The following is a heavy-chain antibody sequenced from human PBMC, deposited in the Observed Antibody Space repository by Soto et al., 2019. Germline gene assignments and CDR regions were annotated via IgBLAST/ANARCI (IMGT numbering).Heavy chain of an antibody. Sequence: PGGSLRLSCAASGFTFSSYWMSWVRQAPGKGLEWVANIKQDGSEKYYVDSVKGRFTISRDNAKNSLYLQMNSLRAEDTAVYYCARSLSGYDPSFDYWGQGTLVTVSS. V-gene: IGHV3-7*01. J-gene: IGHJ4*02. CDR3: ARSLSGYDPSFDY. CDR2: IKQDGSEK. D-gene: IGHD5-12*01. CDR1: GFTFSSYW.